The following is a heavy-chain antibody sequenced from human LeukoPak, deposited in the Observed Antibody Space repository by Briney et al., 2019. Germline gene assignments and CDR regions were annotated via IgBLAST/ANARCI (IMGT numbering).Heavy chain of an antibody. Sequence: SQTLSLTFTVSGASFSSGDQYWNWIRQSPGNGLEWIGSIHPSGRLYNNPSLASRVTISIDTSKNQFSLNLNSVTAADTAVYYCAREEYSPGHYSFDYWGQGTLVTVSS. CDR3: AREEYSPGHYSFDY. CDR1: GASFSSGDQY. V-gene: IGHV4-31*03. D-gene: IGHD5-18*01. CDR2: IHPSGRL. J-gene: IGHJ4*02.